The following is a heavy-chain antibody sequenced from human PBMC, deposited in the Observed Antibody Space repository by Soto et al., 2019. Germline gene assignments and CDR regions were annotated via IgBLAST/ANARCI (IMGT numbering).Heavy chain of an antibody. CDR1: GFTFSSYA. CDR2: ISGSGGST. Sequence: GGSLRLSCAASGFTFSSYAMSWVRQAPGKGLEWVSSISGSGGSTYYADSVKGRFTISRDNSKNTLYLQMNSLRAEDTAVYYCAEEENYYGSSGYFDYWGQGTLVTVSS. J-gene: IGHJ4*02. CDR3: AEEENYYGSSGYFDY. D-gene: IGHD3-22*01. V-gene: IGHV3-23*01.